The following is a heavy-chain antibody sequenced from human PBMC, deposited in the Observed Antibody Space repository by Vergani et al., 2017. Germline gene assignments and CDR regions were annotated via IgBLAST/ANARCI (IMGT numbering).Heavy chain of an antibody. Sequence: QVQLVESGGGVVQPGGSLILSCAASGFTFNSYGMHWVRQAPGKGLEWVASIRSDESRRYYGDSMEGPFTISRDNSKNTLYLQMKSLRPEDTAVYYCAKKGGSLYYYGVDVWGQGTTITVSS. V-gene: IGHV3-30*02. CDR3: AKKGGSLYYYGVDV. CDR2: IRSDESRR. J-gene: IGHJ6*02. CDR1: GFTFNSYG. D-gene: IGHD1-26*01.